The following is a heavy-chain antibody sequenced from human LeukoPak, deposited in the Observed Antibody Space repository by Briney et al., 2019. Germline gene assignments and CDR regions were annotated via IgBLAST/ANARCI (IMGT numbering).Heavy chain of an antibody. CDR2: IRNKASSYTT. D-gene: IGHD1-26*01. CDR1: GFTFSDHY. J-gene: IGHJ4*02. CDR3: ARDSGSYYIDY. V-gene: IGHV3-72*01. Sequence: GGSLRLSCAASGFTFSDHYMDWVRQAPGKGLEWVGRIRNKASSYTTAYAASVKGRFTLSRDDSKNSLYLQMNSLKTEDTAVYYCARDSGSYYIDYWGQGTLVTVCS.